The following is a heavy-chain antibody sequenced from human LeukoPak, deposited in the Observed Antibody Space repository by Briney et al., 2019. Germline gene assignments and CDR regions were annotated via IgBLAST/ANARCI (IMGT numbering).Heavy chain of an antibody. V-gene: IGHV3-7*01. J-gene: IGHJ6*03. Sequence: GGSLRLSCAASGFTFSSYWMSWVRQAPGKGLEWVANIKQDGSEKYYVDSVKGRFTISRDNAKNSLYLQMNSLRAKDTAVYYCARAGSSSWYNYYYYYMDVWGKGTTVTVSS. CDR2: IKQDGSEK. D-gene: IGHD6-13*01. CDR1: GFTFSSYW. CDR3: ARAGSSSWYNYYYYYMDV.